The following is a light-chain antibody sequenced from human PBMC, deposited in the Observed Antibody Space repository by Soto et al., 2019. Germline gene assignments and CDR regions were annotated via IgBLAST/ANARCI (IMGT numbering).Light chain of an antibody. J-gene: IGLJ1*01. V-gene: IGLV1-40*01. CDR2: GNS. CDR1: SSNIGAGYD. CDR3: QSYDSSLSAHV. Sequence: QSVLTQPPSVSGAPGQRVTISCTGSSSNIGAGYDVHWYQQLPGTAPKLLIYGNSNRPSGVPDRFSGSKSGTSASLAITGFQAEDEADYYCQSYDSSLSAHVFGTGTKVTVL.